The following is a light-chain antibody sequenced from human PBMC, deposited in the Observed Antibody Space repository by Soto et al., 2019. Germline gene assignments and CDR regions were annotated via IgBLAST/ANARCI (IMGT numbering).Light chain of an antibody. J-gene: IGLJ3*02. Sequence: QTVVTQEPSFSVSPGRTVTLTCGLSSGSVSTSSYPRWYQQTPGQAPRTLIYSTNTRSSGVPDRFSGSILGNKAALTITGAQADDESDYYCVLYMGSGVWVFGGGTKLTVL. CDR2: STN. CDR3: VLYMGSGVWV. CDR1: SGSVSTSSY. V-gene: IGLV8-61*01.